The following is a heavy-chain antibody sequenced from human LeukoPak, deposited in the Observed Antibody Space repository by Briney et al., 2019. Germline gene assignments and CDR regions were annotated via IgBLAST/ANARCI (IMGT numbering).Heavy chain of an antibody. J-gene: IGHJ5*02. CDR3: ARDTYNWNVDTFDP. V-gene: IGHV4-59*02. D-gene: IGHD1-20*01. CDR2: IYYTET. Sequence: SETLSLTCTVSGGSVSNYYWSWIRQSPGKGLEWIGYIYYTETSYNPSLKSRVTISADTSKNQFSLKLNSVTAADTAVYYCARDTYNWNVDTFDPWGQGTLVTVSS. CDR1: GGSVSNYY.